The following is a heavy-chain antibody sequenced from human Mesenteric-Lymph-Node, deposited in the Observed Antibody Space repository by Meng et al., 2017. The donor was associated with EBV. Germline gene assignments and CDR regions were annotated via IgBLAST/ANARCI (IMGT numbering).Heavy chain of an antibody. Sequence: QVQLREEGPGLGRPSETLSLPCPVSGGSISSGDYYWNWIRQPPGKGLEWIGSIYFSGSTYYNPSLRSRVTISLDTSENQFSLRLTSVTAADTAVYYCARDPSYPRGWFDPWGQGTLVTVSS. CDR1: GGSISSGDYY. V-gene: IGHV4-39*07. CDR2: IYFSGST. J-gene: IGHJ5*02. CDR3: ARDPSYPRGWFDP. D-gene: IGHD1-26*01.